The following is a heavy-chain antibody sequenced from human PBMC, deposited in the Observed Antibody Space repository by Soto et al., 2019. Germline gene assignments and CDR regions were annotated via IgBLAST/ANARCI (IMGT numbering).Heavy chain of an antibody. CDR1: AGSISRSNYY. Sequence: QLQLQESGPGLVKPSETLSLTCTVSAGSISRSNYYWGWIRQPPGKGLEWIGSMYSSGNTYYNPSLKSPVTIPGNTSKNQFSMKPHSVTAADTAVYYCARQPFDSSGYYYGAWGQGTLVTVSS. V-gene: IGHV4-39*01. CDR2: MYSSGNT. CDR3: ARQPFDSSGYYYGA. D-gene: IGHD3-22*01. J-gene: IGHJ5*02.